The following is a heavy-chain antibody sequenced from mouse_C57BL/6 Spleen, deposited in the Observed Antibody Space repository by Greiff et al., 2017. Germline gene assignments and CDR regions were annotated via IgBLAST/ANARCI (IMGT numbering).Heavy chain of an antibody. CDR3: ARSLTGTGYFEV. CDR1: GYSFTSYY. CDR2: IYPGSGNT. D-gene: IGHD4-1*01. Sequence: QVQLKESGPELVKPGASVKISCKASGYSFTSYYIHWVKQRPGQGLEWIGWIYPGSGNTKYNEKFKGKATLTADTSSSTAYMQLSSLTSEDSAVYYCARSLTGTGYFEVWGTGTTVTVSS. V-gene: IGHV1-66*01. J-gene: IGHJ1*03.